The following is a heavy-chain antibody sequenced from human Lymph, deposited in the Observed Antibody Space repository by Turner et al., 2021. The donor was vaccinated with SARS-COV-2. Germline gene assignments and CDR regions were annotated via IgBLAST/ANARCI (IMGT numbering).Heavy chain of an antibody. Sequence: QVQLVQSGAEVKKPGASVKVSCKVSGYTLTELSMHWVRQAPGKGLEWMVGFDPEDGKTIYAQKFQGRVTMTEDTSTDTAYMELSSLRSEDTAVYYCATDRSSGWPHYYYYTMDVWGQGTTVTVS. J-gene: IGHJ6*02. V-gene: IGHV1-24*01. CDR3: ATDRSSGWPHYYYYTMDV. CDR2: FDPEDGKT. D-gene: IGHD6-19*01. CDR1: GYTLTELS.